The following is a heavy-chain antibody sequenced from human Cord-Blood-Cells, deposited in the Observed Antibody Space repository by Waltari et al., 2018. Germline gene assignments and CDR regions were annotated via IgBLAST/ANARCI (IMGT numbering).Heavy chain of an antibody. V-gene: IGHV3-9*01. J-gene: IGHJ4*02. CDR2: ISWNSGSI. CDR1: GFTFDDYA. CDR3: AKGEYFDY. Sequence: EVQLVESGGGLVQPGRYLRLSCAASGFTFDDYAMHWVRQAPGKGLEWVSGISWNSGSIGYADSVKGRFTISRDNAKNSLYLQMNSLRAEDTALYYCAKGEYFDYWGQGTLVTVSS.